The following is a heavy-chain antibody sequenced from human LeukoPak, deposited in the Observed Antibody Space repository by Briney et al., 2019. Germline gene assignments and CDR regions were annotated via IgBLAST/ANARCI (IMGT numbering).Heavy chain of an antibody. CDR2: ISSSSSTI. CDR3: ARDQKYYDSWSGYSSHYGMDV. V-gene: IGHV3-48*01. D-gene: IGHD3-3*01. J-gene: IGHJ6*02. Sequence: GGSLRLSCAASGFTFSSYSMNWVRQAPGKGLEWVSYISSSSSTIYYADSVKGRFTISRDNAKNSLYLQMNSLRAEDTAVYYCARDQKYYDSWSGYSSHYGMDVWGQGTTVTVSS. CDR1: GFTFSSYS.